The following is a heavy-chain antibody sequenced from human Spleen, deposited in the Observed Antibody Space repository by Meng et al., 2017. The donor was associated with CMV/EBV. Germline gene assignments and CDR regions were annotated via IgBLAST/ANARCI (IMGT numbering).Heavy chain of an antibody. D-gene: IGHD6-19*01. V-gene: IGHV4-39*07. CDR3: TRVISRHSSGWFDY. CDR2: IYYSGRT. J-gene: IGHJ4*02. Sequence: SGVSFSSNTYYWGWIRQPPGKGLEWIGSIYYSGRTYYNPSLKSRVTISVDTSKSQFSLRLTSLTAADTAFYYCTRVISRHSSGWFDYWGQGALVTVSS. CDR1: GVSFSSNTYY.